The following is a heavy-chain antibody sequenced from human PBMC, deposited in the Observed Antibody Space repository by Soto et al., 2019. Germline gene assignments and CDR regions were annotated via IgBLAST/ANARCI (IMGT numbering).Heavy chain of an antibody. CDR1: GYTFTSYG. Sequence: QVQLVQSGAEVKKPGASVKVSCTASGYTFTSYGISWVRQAPGQGLEWIGWISAYNGNTNYAQQRQGRVTMTTDTSTRTAYIELRSLRSDDTAVYYCARLLEQWLVTRLYYFDYWGQGTLVTVAS. CDR3: ARLLEQWLVTRLYYFDY. CDR2: ISAYNGNT. D-gene: IGHD6-19*01. V-gene: IGHV1-18*04. J-gene: IGHJ4*02.